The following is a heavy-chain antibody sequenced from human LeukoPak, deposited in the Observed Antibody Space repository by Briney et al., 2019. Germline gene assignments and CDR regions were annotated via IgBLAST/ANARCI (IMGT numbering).Heavy chain of an antibody. D-gene: IGHD6-19*01. J-gene: IGHJ5*01. Sequence: GGSLRLSCAASGFTFNTYAMSWVRQAPGKGLEWVSSISTTSAYIHYAESVKGRFSISRDNIGNVVYLQMNSLRGEDTAVYYCARVAVAGPTGWFDSWGQGTLVTVSS. V-gene: IGHV3-21*01. CDR3: ARVAVAGPTGWFDS. CDR1: GFTFNTYA. CDR2: ISTTSAYI.